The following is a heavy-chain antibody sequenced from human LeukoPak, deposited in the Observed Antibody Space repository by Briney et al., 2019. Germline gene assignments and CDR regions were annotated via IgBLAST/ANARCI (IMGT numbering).Heavy chain of an antibody. CDR3: ARDLAPYDSSGYPGY. J-gene: IGHJ4*02. D-gene: IGHD3-22*01. CDR2: IRYDGSNK. Sequence: GSLRLSCAASGFTFSSYGMHWVRQAPGKGLEWVGVIRYDGSNKYYADSVKGRFTISRDNSKNTLYLQMNSLRAEDTAVYYCARDLAPYDSSGYPGYWGQGTLVTVSS. V-gene: IGHV3-33*01. CDR1: GFTFSSYG.